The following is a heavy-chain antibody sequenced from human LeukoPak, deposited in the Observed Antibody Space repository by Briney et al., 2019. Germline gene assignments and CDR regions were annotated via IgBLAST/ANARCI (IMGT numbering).Heavy chain of an antibody. CDR3: ARDNSRTLDY. J-gene: IGHJ4*02. Sequence: PGGSLRLSCAAAGFAFSSYDIHWVRQAPGKGLEWVAAIWHDGSNEYYVDSMKGRFTISRDNSKNTLYLQMNSLRAEDTAVYYCARDNSRTLDYWGQGTLVTVSS. CDR2: IWHDGSNE. CDR1: GFAFSSYD. V-gene: IGHV3-33*01.